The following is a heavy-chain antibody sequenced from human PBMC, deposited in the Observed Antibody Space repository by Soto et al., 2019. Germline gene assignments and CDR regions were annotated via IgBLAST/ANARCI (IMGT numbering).Heavy chain of an antibody. CDR1: GFTFSRHG. J-gene: IGHJ4*02. Sequence: GGSLRLSCAASGFTFSRHGMNWVRQAPGKGLEWVSLVSGTSGTTYYADSVRGRFTISRDNAKNSLYLQMNSLRAEDTAVYYCAREGSSPFDYWGQGTLVTVSS. CDR2: VSGTSGTT. D-gene: IGHD6-6*01. V-gene: IGHV3-48*01. CDR3: AREGSSPFDY.